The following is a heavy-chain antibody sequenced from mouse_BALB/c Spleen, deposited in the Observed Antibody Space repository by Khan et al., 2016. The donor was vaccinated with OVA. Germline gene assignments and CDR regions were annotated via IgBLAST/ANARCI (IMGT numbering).Heavy chain of an antibody. CDR3: ARKDYYDYDPFPY. CDR2: INYSGKT. CDR1: GYSITSEYA. D-gene: IGHD2-4*01. V-gene: IGHV3-2*02. J-gene: IGHJ3*01. Sequence: EVKLEVSGPGLVKPSQSLSLTCTVTGYSITSEYAWNWIRQFPGNKLEWMGYINYSGKTRFNPSLKSRTSITRDTSKNQFFLQLNSVTTEDTATYYCARKDYYDYDPFPYWGQGTLVTVSA.